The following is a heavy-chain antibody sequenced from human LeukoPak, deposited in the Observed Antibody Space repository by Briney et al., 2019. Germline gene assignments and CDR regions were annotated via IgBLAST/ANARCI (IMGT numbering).Heavy chain of an antibody. Sequence: ASVKVSCKASGYTFTSYYMHWVRQAPGQGLEWMGIINPSGGSTSYAQKFQGRVTMTRDTSTTTVYMELSSLRSEDTAIYYCARIRDGYNDAYDIWGQGTVVTVPS. J-gene: IGHJ3*02. CDR2: INPSGGST. CDR1: GYTFTSYY. V-gene: IGHV1-46*01. D-gene: IGHD5-24*01. CDR3: ARIRDGYNDAYDI.